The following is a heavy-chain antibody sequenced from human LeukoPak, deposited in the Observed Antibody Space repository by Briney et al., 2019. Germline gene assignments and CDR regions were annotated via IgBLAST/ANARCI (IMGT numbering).Heavy chain of an antibody. V-gene: IGHV4-61*02. CDR3: ARAYSSSFAPFDY. Sequence: SETLSLTCTVSGGSISSGGYYWNWIRQPAGKGLEWIGRIYTSGSTNYNPSLKGRVTISVDTSKNQFSLKLSSVTAADTAVYYCARAYSSSFAPFDYWGQGTLVTVSS. D-gene: IGHD6-6*01. CDR2: IYTSGST. CDR1: GGSISSGGYY. J-gene: IGHJ4*02.